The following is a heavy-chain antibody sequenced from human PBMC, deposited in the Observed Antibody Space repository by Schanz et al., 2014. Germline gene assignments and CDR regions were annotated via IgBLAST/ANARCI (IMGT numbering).Heavy chain of an antibody. J-gene: IGHJ3*02. D-gene: IGHD3-10*01. CDR3: AKGRFGELSAFDI. CDR1: GFTFSSYA. V-gene: IGHV3-23*04. Sequence: EVQLVESGGGLVQPGGSLRLSCAASGFTFSSYAMSWVRQAPGKGLEWVSAISGSGGSTYYADSVKGRFTISRDNSNKTVDLQMNSLRAKDTAVYYCAKGRFGELSAFDIWGQGTMVTVSS. CDR2: ISGSGGST.